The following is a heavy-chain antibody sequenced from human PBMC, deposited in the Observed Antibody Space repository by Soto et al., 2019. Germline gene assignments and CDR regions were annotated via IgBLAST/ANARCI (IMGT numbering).Heavy chain of an antibody. CDR1: GYIFNRYV. J-gene: IGHJ4*02. CDR3: ARGRGWYDY. D-gene: IGHD6-19*01. CDR2: IDAGNGKT. V-gene: IGHV1-3*01. Sequence: QVQLVQSGAEVKKPGASVKVSCKASGYIFNRYVMHWVRQAPGQRPEWMGWIDAGNGKTKYSEKFQGRVTITRDTSVITAYMELTTLRSEDTAVYYCARGRGWYDYWGQGTQVIVSS.